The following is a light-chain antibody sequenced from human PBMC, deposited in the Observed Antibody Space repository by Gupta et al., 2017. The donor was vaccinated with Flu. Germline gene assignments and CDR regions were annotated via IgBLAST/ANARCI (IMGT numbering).Light chain of an antibody. CDR2: AAS. Sequence: DIQMTQSPSSLSASVGDRVIITCRASQRIDMFLNWYQQKPGKAPKLLMYAASRLQSGVPSRFSGSGSGTDFTLTINSLQHEDFATYYCQHRYSTLWTFGQGTKVEIK. CDR3: QHRYSTLWT. CDR1: QRIDMF. V-gene: IGKV1-39*01. J-gene: IGKJ1*01.